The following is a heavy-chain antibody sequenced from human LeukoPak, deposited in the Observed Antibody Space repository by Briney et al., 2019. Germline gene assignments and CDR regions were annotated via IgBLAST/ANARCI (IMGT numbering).Heavy chain of an antibody. CDR3: ACYYDSSGYDY. CDR1: GYTFTIYA. CDR2: INAGNGNT. J-gene: IGHJ4*02. V-gene: IGHV1-3*01. Sequence: ASVNVSCKASGYTFTIYAMHWVRQAPGQRLEWMGWINAGNGNTKYSQKFQGRVTITRDTSASTAYMELSSLRSEDTAVYYCACYYDSSGYDYWGQGTLVTVSS. D-gene: IGHD3-22*01.